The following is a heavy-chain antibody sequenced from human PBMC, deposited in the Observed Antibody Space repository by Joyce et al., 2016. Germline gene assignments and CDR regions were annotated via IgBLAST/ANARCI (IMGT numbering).Heavy chain of an antibody. CDR1: GSTFSSSS. CDR2: ISGTSYYI. V-gene: IGHV3-21*01. J-gene: IGHJ6*02. D-gene: IGHD3-16*01. CDR3: ARGGISYYYAMDV. Sequence: QLVESGGGVVKPGGSLRLSCEASGSTFSSSSMSWFRQAPGKGLEGVAAISGTSYYICHAETVRGRFTVSRDNAKKTLYLQMNSLRAEDSAVFYCARGGISYYYAMDVWGQGTTVTVSS.